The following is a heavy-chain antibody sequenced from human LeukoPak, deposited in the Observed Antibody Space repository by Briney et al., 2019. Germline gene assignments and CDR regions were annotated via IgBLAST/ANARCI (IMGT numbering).Heavy chain of an antibody. V-gene: IGHV4-38-2*02. CDR2: IYHSGST. CDR3: ARVGVWFDR. D-gene: IGHD3-16*01. J-gene: IGHJ5*02. Sequence: SETLSLTWTVSGYSISSGYYWGWIRQLPGKGLEWIGSIYHSGSTYYNPSLKSRVTISVDTSKNQFSLKLSSVTAADTAVYYCARVGVWFDRWGQGTLVTVSS. CDR1: GYSISSGYY.